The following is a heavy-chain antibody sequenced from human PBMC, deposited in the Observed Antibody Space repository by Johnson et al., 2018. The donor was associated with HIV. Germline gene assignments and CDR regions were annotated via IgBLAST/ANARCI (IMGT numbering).Heavy chain of an antibody. D-gene: IGHD2-15*01. CDR3: ARDPDVTPGAFDI. Sequence: QVQLVESGGGVVQPRGSLRLSCAASGFTFRDYGMHWVRQAPGKGLEWVAFIQYDGSNKYYADSVRGRFTISRDNSKNTLYLQMNSLRAEDTAVYYCARDPDVTPGAFDIWGQGTMVTVSS. CDR2: IQYDGSNK. J-gene: IGHJ3*02. V-gene: IGHV3-30*02. CDR1: GFTFRDYG.